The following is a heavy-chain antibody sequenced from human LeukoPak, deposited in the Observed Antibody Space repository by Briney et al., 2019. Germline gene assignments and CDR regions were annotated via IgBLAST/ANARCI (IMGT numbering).Heavy chain of an antibody. D-gene: IGHD2-2*01. Sequence: GGSLRLSCAASGFTFSIYAMNWVRQAPGKGLEWVSGISDSGRNTYYSDSVKGRITISRDNSESTVYLQMNSLTAEDTAQYYCATGCVGSPNCQTTGYDHWGQGTLVTVSS. CDR2: ISDSGRNT. CDR1: GFTFSIYA. V-gene: IGHV3-23*01. CDR3: ATGCVGSPNCQTTGYDH. J-gene: IGHJ4*02.